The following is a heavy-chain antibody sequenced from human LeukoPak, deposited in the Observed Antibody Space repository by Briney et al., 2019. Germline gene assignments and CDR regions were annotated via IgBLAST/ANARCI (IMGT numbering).Heavy chain of an antibody. Sequence: SETLSLTCAVPGYSIISGFYWVWIRQPPGKGLEWIGSIYHSGSTYFNPSLKSRVTISVDTSKNQFSLKLSSVTAADTAVYYCARDLGYTSSSPFWYFDLWDRGTLVTVSS. CDR1: GYSIISGFY. J-gene: IGHJ2*01. D-gene: IGHD6-6*01. V-gene: IGHV4-38-2*02. CDR2: IYHSGST. CDR3: ARDLGYTSSSPFWYFDL.